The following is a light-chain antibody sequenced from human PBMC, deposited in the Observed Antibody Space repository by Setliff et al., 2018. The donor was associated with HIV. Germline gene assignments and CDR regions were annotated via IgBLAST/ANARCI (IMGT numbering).Light chain of an antibody. CDR3: QQYYSTPPT. V-gene: IGKV4-1*01. CDR2: WAS. CDR1: QSVLLISNNKNY. Sequence: IVMTQSPDSLAVSLGERATINCRSSQSVLLISNNKNYLAWYQQKPGQPPKLLMYWASTRESGVPDRFSGSGSGTDFTLTISSLQAEDVAVYFCQQYYSTPPTFGAGTKVDSK. J-gene: IGKJ4*01.